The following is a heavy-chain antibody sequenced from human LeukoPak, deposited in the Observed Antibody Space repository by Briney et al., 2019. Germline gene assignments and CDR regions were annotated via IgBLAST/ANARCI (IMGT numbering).Heavy chain of an antibody. Sequence: SETLSLTCTVSGGSISSSSYYWGWLRQPPGTGLEWVGSIYYSGSTYYNPSLKSRVTISVDTSKNQFSLKLSSVTAADTAVYYCARHLVGVSLVAGIFDYWGQGTLVTVSS. CDR2: IYYSGST. J-gene: IGHJ4*02. D-gene: IGHD6-19*01. V-gene: IGHV4-39*01. CDR3: ARHLVGVSLVAGIFDY. CDR1: GGSISSSSYY.